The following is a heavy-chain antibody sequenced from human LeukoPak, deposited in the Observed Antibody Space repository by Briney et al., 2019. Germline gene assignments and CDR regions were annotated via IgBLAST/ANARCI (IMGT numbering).Heavy chain of an antibody. CDR2: INYIGTT. V-gene: IGHV4-39*01. Sequence: PSETLSLTCTVSGGSISSNNYFWAWIRQPPGKGLEWIGSINYIGTTYYNPSLKSRVTVSVDTSKNQFSLNLSSVTAPDTAVYYCAKTSAGWDWGQGTLVTVSS. D-gene: IGHD6-13*01. CDR3: AKTSAGWD. CDR1: GGSISSNNYF. J-gene: IGHJ4*02.